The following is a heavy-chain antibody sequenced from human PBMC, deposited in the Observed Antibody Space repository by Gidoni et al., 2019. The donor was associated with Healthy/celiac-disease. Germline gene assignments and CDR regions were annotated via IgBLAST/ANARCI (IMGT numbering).Heavy chain of an antibody. D-gene: IGHD3-3*01. CDR1: GGTFSSYA. Sequence: QVQLVQSGAEVKKPGSSVKVSCKASGGTFSSYAISWVRQAPGQGLEWMGGIIPIFGTANYAQKFQGRVTITADKSTSTAYMELSSLRSQDTAVYYCARGLARWSGYTNYYYYMDVWGKGTTVTVSS. CDR2: IIPIFGTA. J-gene: IGHJ6*03. CDR3: ARGLARWSGYTNYYYYMDV. V-gene: IGHV1-69*06.